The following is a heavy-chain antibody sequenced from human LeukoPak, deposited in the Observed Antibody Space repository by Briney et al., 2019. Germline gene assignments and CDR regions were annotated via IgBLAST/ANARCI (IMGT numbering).Heavy chain of an antibody. CDR3: ARLWQQQLVLGWFDP. CDR2: ISAYNGNT. Sequence: GASVKVSCKASGYTFTSYGISWVRQAPGQGLEWMGWISAYNGNTNYAQELQGRVTMTTDTSTSTAYMELSRLRSDDTAVYYCARLWQQQLVLGWFDPWGQGTLVTVSS. V-gene: IGHV1-18*01. J-gene: IGHJ5*02. D-gene: IGHD6-13*01. CDR1: GYTFTSYG.